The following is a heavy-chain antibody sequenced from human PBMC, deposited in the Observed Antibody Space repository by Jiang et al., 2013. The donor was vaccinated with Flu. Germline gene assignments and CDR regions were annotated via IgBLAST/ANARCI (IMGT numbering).Heavy chain of an antibody. V-gene: IGHV1-3*01. CDR1: GYTFTSYA. J-gene: IGHJ6*02. CDR3: ARVWEPDIAAAEYYYYGMDV. CDR2: INAGNGNT. D-gene: IGHD6-13*01. Sequence: GAEVKKPGASVKVSCKASGYTFTSYAMHWVRQAPGQRLEWMGWINAGNGNTKYSQKFQGRVTITRDTSASTAYMELSSLRSEDTAVYYCARVWEPDIAAAEYYYYGMDVWGQGTTVTVSS.